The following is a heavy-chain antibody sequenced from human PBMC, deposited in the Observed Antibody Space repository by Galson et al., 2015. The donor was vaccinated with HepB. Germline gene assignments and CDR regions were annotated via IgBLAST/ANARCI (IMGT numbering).Heavy chain of an antibody. CDR2: ISYDGSNK. CDR3: ARDIGPLWFGELLTSHFDY. D-gene: IGHD3-10*01. V-gene: IGHV3-30-3*01. Sequence: SLRLSCAASGFTFSSYAMHWVRQAPGKGLEWVAVISYDGSNKYYADSVKGRFTISRDNSKNTLYLQMNSLRAEDTAVYYCARDIGPLWFGELLTSHFDYWGQGTLVTVSS. J-gene: IGHJ4*02. CDR1: GFTFSSYA.